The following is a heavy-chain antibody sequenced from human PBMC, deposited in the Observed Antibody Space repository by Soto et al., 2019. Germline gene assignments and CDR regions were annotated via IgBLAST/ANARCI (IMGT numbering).Heavy chain of an antibody. CDR2: IYHTGTP. J-gene: IGHJ5*02. CDR3: AGAFTLLRGVDGWFDP. V-gene: IGHV4-30-4*01. CDR1: GASISNGNYV. D-gene: IGHD3-10*01. Sequence: QVQLQVSGPGLVKSSQTLSLTCTVSGASISNGNYVWSWIRQSPGKGLEWIGCIYHTGTPYYNSSLKSRVNISGDTGKNQLSLKLTAVTATDRAVNYCAGAFTLLRGVDGWFDPWGQGTQVTVSS.